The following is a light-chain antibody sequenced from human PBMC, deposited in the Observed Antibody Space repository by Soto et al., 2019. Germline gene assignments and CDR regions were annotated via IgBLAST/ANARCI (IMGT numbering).Light chain of an antibody. J-gene: IGKJ4*01. CDR1: QSVSSGY. V-gene: IGKV3D-20*02. CDR3: QHRSNWPPIIT. Sequence: EIVLTQSPGTLSLSPGERATLSCRASQSVSSGYLAWYQQKPGQAPRLLIYGASSRATGIPDRFSGSGSGTDFTLTISRLEPEDFAVYYCQHRSNWPPIITFGGGTKVEIK. CDR2: GAS.